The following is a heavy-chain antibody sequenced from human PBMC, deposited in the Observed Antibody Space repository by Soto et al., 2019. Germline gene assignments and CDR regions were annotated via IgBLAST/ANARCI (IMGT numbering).Heavy chain of an antibody. Sequence: PGGSLRLFCAASGFTFSSYAMNWVRQAPGKGLEWVSAIGTNSDTYYADSVKGRFTVSRDNFKTTLYLQMNSLRAEDTALYYCAKKYPGTRPFDYWGQGTLVTVSS. CDR3: AKKYPGTRPFDY. D-gene: IGHD2-2*01. CDR1: GFTFSSYA. CDR2: IGTNSDT. J-gene: IGHJ4*02. V-gene: IGHV3-23*01.